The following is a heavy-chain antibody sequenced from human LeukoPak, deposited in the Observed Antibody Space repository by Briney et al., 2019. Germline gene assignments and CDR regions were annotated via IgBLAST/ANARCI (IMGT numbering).Heavy chain of an antibody. CDR3: ARVITVAGPFDY. V-gene: IGHV3-48*03. Sequence: GGSLRLSCAASGFTFSSYEMNWVRQAPGKGLEWVSYISSSGSTIYYADSVKGRFTISRDNAKNSLYLQMNSLRAEDTAVYYCARVITVAGPFDYWGQGTLVTVPS. CDR1: GFTFSSYE. D-gene: IGHD6-19*01. CDR2: ISSSGSTI. J-gene: IGHJ4*02.